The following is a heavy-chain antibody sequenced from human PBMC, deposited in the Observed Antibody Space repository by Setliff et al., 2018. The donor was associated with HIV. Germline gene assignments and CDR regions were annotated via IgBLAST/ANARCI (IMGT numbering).Heavy chain of an antibody. Sequence: SETLSLTCAVYGGSFSGYYWSWIRQPPGKGLEWIGEINHSGSTNYNPSLKSRVTISVDTSKNQFSLKLSSVTAADTAVYYCARGGYYYGSGSSLNYYGMDVWGQGTTVTVSS. CDR3: ARGGYYYGSGSSLNYYGMDV. D-gene: IGHD3-10*01. J-gene: IGHJ6*02. CDR1: GGSFSGYY. V-gene: IGHV4-34*01. CDR2: INHSGST.